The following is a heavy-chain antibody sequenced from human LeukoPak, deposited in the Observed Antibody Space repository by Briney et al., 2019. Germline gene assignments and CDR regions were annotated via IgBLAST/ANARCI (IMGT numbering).Heavy chain of an antibody. CDR3: ARVLSSSPPYLDY. V-gene: IGHV4-59*01. Sequence: SETLSLTCTVSGGSISSYYWSWIRQPPGKGVEWIGYIYYSGSTNYNPSLKSRVTISVDTSKNQFSLKLSSVTAADTAVYYCARVLSSSPPYLDYWGQGTLVTVSS. J-gene: IGHJ4*02. CDR1: GGSISSYY. CDR2: IYYSGST. D-gene: IGHD6-6*01.